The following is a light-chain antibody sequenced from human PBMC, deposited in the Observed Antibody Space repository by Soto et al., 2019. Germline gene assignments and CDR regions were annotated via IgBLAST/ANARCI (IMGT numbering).Light chain of an antibody. Sequence: QSVLTQPPSASGTPGQRVAISCSGSNSNIGSNTVNWYQQFPGTAPKALIYSNDQRPPGVPARFSASKSGSSASLAINGLQSEDEADYHCAAWDDILNGPVFGGGTKLTVL. V-gene: IGLV1-44*01. J-gene: IGLJ2*01. CDR3: AAWDDILNGPV. CDR1: NSNIGSNT. CDR2: SND.